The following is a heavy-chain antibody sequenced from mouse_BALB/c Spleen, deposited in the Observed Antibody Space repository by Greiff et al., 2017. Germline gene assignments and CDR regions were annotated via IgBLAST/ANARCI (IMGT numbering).Heavy chain of an antibody. CDR3: ARGDYYGSSYRYYFDY. J-gene: IGHJ2*01. CDR2: ISSGGST. V-gene: IGHV5-6-5*01. D-gene: IGHD1-1*01. Sequence: EVQRVESGGGLVKPGGSLKLSCAASGFTFSSYAMSWVRQTPEKRLEWVASISSGGSTYYPDSVKGLFTISIDNARNILYLQMSSLRSEDTAMYYCARGDYYGSSYRYYFDYWGQGTTLTVSS. CDR1: GFTFSSYA.